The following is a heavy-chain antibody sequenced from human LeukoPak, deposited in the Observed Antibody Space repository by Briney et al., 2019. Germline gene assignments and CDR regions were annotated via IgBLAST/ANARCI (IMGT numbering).Heavy chain of an antibody. D-gene: IGHD3-10*01. CDR3: ARAKGVRGVGAFDI. Sequence: PSETLSLTCTVSGGSISSGDYYWSWIRQPPGKGLEWIGYIYYSGSTYYNPSLKSRVTISVDTSKNQFSLKLSSVTAADTAVYYCARAKGVRGVGAFDIWGQGTMVTVSS. V-gene: IGHV4-30-4*08. CDR2: IYYSGST. J-gene: IGHJ3*02. CDR1: GGSISSGDYY.